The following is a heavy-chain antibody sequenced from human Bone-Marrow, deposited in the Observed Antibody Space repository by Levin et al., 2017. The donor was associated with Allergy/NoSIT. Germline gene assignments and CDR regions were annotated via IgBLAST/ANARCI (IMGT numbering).Heavy chain of an antibody. CDR1: GFTFSSYA. V-gene: IGHV3-23*01. CDR3: AKGNGGDRSSSPGDWFDP. Sequence: SCAASGFTFSSYAMSWVRQAPGKGLEWVSAISGSGGSTYYADSVKGRFTISRDNSKNTLYLQMNSLRAEDTAVYYCAKGNGGDRSSSPGDWFDPWGQGTLVTVSS. D-gene: IGHD6-6*01. J-gene: IGHJ5*02. CDR2: ISGSGGST.